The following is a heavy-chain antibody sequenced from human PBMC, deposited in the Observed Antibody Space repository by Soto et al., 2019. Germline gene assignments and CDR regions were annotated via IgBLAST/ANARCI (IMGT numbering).Heavy chain of an antibody. D-gene: IGHD3-22*01. J-gene: IGHJ5*02. V-gene: IGHV3-49*03. Sequence: GGSLRLSCTASGFTFGDYAMSWFRQAPGKGLEWAGFIRSKAYGGTTVYAASVKGRFTISRDDSKSIAYLQMNSLKTEDTAVYYCTTNYYDSSGYDNWFDPWGQGTLVTVS. CDR2: IRSKAYGGTT. CDR3: TTNYYDSSGYDNWFDP. CDR1: GFTFGDYA.